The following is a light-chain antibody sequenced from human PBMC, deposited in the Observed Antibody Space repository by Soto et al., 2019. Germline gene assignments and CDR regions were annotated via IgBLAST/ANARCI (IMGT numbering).Light chain of an antibody. CDR3: MQTLQAPLT. Sequence: DIVMTQSPLSLPVTPGEPASISCRSSQSLLHTNGVNYLDWYLQKPGQSPQLLIYLGSNRASGVPDRFSGSASGTACTLKISRVEAEDVGVYYCMQTLQAPLTFGGGTKVEIK. CDR2: LGS. CDR1: QSLLHTNGVNY. J-gene: IGKJ4*01. V-gene: IGKV2-28*01.